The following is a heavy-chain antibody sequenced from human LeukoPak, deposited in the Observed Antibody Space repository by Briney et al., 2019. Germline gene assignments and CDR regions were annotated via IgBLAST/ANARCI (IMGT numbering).Heavy chain of an antibody. CDR1: GYTFTSYG. CDR2: ISAYNGNT. D-gene: IGHD5-24*01. J-gene: IGHJ5*02. CDR3: ARDPEMATITSYWFDP. Sequence: ASVKVSCKASGYTFTSYGISWVRQAPGQGLEWMGWISAYNGNTNYAQKLQGRVTMTTDTSTSTAYMELRSLRSDDTAVYYCARDPEMATITSYWFDPWGQGTLVTVSS. V-gene: IGHV1-18*01.